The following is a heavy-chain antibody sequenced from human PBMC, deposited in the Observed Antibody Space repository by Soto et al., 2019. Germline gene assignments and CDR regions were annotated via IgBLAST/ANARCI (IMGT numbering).Heavy chain of an antibody. CDR1: GFTLSSYG. V-gene: IGHV3-30*18. Sequence: QLVESGGGVVQPGTSLRRSCVASGFTLSSYGMHWVRQAPGKGLEWVAAISYDGDDQYYGDSVRGRFTISRDNSKSTVYLQLNSLRAEDTGVYYCAKDRGHIAVAAITGGGDFHIWGQGTMVAVSS. D-gene: IGHD6-19*01. CDR2: ISYDGDDQ. CDR3: AKDRGHIAVAAITGGGDFHI. J-gene: IGHJ3*02.